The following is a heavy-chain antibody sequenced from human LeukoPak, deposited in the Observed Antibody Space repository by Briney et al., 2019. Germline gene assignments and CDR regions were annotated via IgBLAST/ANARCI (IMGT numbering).Heavy chain of an antibody. D-gene: IGHD3-10*01. J-gene: IGHJ4*02. V-gene: IGHV3-21*01. CDR1: GFTFSSYS. CDR2: ISSSSSYI. Sequence: GGSLRLSCAASGFTFSSYSMNWVRQAPGKGLEWVSSISSSSSYIYYADSVKGRFTISRDNAKNSLYLQMNSLRAEDTAVYYCARAYGSGSYYNLNDCWGQGTLVTVSS. CDR3: ARAYGSGSYYNLNDC.